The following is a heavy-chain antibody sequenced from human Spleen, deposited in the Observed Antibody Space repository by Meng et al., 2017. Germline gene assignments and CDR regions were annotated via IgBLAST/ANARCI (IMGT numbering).Heavy chain of an antibody. CDR3: ARTRVGANYYYGMDV. D-gene: IGHD1-26*01. V-gene: IGHV3-23*01. CDR1: GFTFSSYA. Sequence: GESLKISCAASGFTFSSYAMSWVRQAPGKGLEWVSAISGSGGSTYYADSVKGRFTISRDNSKNTLYQQMNSLRAKDTARYYCARTRVGANYYYGMDVWGQGTMVTVSS. J-gene: IGHJ6*02. CDR2: ISGSGGST.